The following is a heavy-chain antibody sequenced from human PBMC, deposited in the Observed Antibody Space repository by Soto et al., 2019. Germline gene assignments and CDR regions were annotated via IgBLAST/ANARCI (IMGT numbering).Heavy chain of an antibody. CDR3: ARVSGRKVYYYDSSGYLDY. CDR2: IIPIFGTA. J-gene: IGHJ4*02. V-gene: IGHV1-69*01. Sequence: QVPLVQSGAEVKKPGSSVKVSCKASGGTFSSYAISWVRQAPGQGLEWMGGIIPIFGTANYAQKFQGRVTITADESTSTAYMELSSLRSEDTAVYYCARVSGRKVYYYDSSGYLDYWGQGTLVTVSS. CDR1: GGTFSSYA. D-gene: IGHD3-22*01.